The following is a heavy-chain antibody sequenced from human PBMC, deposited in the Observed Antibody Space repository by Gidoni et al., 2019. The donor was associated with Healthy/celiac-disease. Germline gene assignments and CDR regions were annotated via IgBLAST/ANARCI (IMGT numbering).Heavy chain of an antibody. D-gene: IGHD5-12*01. CDR2: INHSGST. CDR3: ARAPLSSRRDGYNRLYYYYGMDV. Sequence: QVQLQQWGAGLLKPSETLSLTCAVYGGSFSGYYWSWIRQPPGKGLEWIGEINHSGSTNYNPSLKSRVTISVDTSKNQFSLKLSSVTAADTAVYYCARAPLSSRRDGYNRLYYYYGMDVWGQGTTVTVSS. J-gene: IGHJ6*02. CDR1: GGSFSGYY. V-gene: IGHV4-34*01.